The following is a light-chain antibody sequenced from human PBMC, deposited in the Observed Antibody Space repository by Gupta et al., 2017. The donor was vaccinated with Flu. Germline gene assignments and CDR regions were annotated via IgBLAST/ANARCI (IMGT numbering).Light chain of an antibody. CDR2: AAS. CDR3: QQSCNSPA. Sequence: DIQMTQPPSSLSASVGDRVTITCRASQSISFYLNWYQQKPGKAPKLLIYAASSLQSGVPSRFSGSGSGTDFTLTISSLQPEDFATYYCQQSCNSPAFGGGTKVEIK. J-gene: IGKJ4*01. V-gene: IGKV1-39*01. CDR1: QSISFY.